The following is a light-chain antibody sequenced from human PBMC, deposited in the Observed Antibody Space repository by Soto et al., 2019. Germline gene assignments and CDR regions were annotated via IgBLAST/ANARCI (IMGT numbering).Light chain of an antibody. V-gene: IGLV2-14*01. CDR1: FSDVGGYAF. CDR3: GSYSTSGSVV. J-gene: IGLJ2*01. Sequence: QSALTQPASVSGSPGQWIAISCTGTFSDVGGYAFVAWYQQHPGKAPKVIIYDVNNRPSGVSNRFFGSKSGNTASLTISWLQTEDEADYYCGSYSTSGSVVFGGCTNLTVL. CDR2: DVN.